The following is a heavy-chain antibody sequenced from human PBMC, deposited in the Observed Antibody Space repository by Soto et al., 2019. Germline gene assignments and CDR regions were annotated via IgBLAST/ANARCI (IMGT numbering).Heavy chain of an antibody. J-gene: IGHJ6*04. CDR3: ATEDMGLVPAAKEMDV. CDR1: GFTFSSYW. Sequence: EVQLVESGGCLVQPGGSLRLSCAASGFTFSSYWMSWVRQAPGKGLEWVANIKQDGSEKYYVDSVQGRCTISRDNAKNSLCLQMNSLRAEDTAVYYCATEDMGLVPAAKEMDVLCKGPTVTVSS. V-gene: IGHV3-7*01. D-gene: IGHD2-2*01. CDR2: IKQDGSEK.